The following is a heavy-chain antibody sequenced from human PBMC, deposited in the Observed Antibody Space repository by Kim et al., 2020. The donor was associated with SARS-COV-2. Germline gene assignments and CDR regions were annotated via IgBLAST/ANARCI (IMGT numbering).Heavy chain of an antibody. CDR1: GFTFSSYG. D-gene: IGHD3-10*01. J-gene: IGHJ4*02. Sequence: GGSLRLSCAASGFTFSSYGMHWVRQAPGKGLEWVAVISYDGSNKYYADSVKGRFTISRDNSKNTLYRQMNSLRAEDTAVYYCARDSRYYGSGSYYIDPRVTFDYWGQRTMVTVSS. CDR3: ARDSRYYGSGSYYIDPRVTFDY. V-gene: IGHV3-33*05. CDR2: ISYDGSNK.